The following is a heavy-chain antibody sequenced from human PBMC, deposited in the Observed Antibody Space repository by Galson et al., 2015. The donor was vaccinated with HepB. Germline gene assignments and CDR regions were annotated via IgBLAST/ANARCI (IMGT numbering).Heavy chain of an antibody. CDR3: ARGGRWNAEYYDFWSGNYYGMDV. V-gene: IGHV1-69*13. CDR2: IIPIFGTA. CDR1: GGTFSSYA. Sequence: SVKVSCKASGGTFSSYAISWVRQAPGQGLEWMGGIIPIFGTANYAQKFQGRVTITADESTSTAYMELSSLRSEDTAVYYCARGGRWNAEYYDFWSGNYYGMDVWGQGTTVTVSS. J-gene: IGHJ6*02. D-gene: IGHD3-3*01.